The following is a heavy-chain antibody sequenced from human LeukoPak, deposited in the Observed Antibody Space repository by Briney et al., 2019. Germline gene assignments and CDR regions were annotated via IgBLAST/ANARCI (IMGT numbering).Heavy chain of an antibody. V-gene: IGHV3-21*01. D-gene: IGHD2-15*01. Sequence: GGSLRLSCAASGFTFSSYGMHWVRQAPGKGLGWVSSISSSSSYIYYADSVKGRFTISRDNAKNSLYLQMNSLRAEDTAVYYCARERDGYSNFDYWGQGTLVTVSS. CDR3: ARERDGYSNFDY. CDR1: GFTFSSYG. J-gene: IGHJ4*02. CDR2: ISSSSSYI.